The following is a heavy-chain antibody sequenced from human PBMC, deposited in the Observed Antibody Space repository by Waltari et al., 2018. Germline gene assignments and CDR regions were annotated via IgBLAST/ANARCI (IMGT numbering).Heavy chain of an antibody. J-gene: IGHJ6*02. CDR3: ARVSSPLHPPYYGMDV. CDR2: IYYSGST. CDR1: GGSISSSSYY. V-gene: IGHV4-39*07. Sequence: QLQLQESGPGLVKPSETLSLTCTVSGGSISSSSYYWGWIRQPPGKGLEWIGSIYYSGSTYYNPSLKSRVTISVDTSKNQFSLKLSSVTAADTAVYYCARVSSPLHPPYYGMDVWGQGTTVTVSS.